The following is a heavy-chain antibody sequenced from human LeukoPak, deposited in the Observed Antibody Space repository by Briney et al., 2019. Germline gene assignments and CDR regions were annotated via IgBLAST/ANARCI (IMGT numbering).Heavy chain of an antibody. CDR1: GGSFSGYY. V-gene: IGHV4-34*01. CDR3: ARDPERSVTTYYYYYGMDV. J-gene: IGHJ6*02. Sequence: SETLSLTCAVYGGSFSGYYWSWIRQPPGKGLEWIGEINHSGSTNYNPSLKSRVTISVDTSKNQFSLKLSSVTAADTAVYYCARDPERSVTTYYYYYGMDVWGQGTTVTVSS. D-gene: IGHD4-17*01. CDR2: INHSGST.